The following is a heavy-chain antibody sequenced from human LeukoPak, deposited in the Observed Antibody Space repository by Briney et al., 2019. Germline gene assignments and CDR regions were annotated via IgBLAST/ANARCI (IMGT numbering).Heavy chain of an antibody. CDR2: MNPNSGNT. V-gene: IGHV1-8*01. D-gene: IGHD6-19*01. Sequence: GASVKVSCKASGYTFTSCDSNWVRQATGQGLEWMGWMNPNSGNTGYGQSFQGRITMTRDISIGTAYMDLSNLTSEDTAIYYCTRGSSGRRDNWGQGTLVTVSA. J-gene: IGHJ4*02. CDR3: TRGSSGRRDN. CDR1: GYTFTSCD.